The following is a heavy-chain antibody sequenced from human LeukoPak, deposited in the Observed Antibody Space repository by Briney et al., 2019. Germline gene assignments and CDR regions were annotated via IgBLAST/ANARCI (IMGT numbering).Heavy chain of an antibody. CDR1: GFTFSSYA. CDR3: AKSLYGGCDY. V-gene: IGHV3-23*01. J-gene: IGHJ4*02. Sequence: GGSLRLSCAASGFTFSSYAMSWVRQAPGKGLEWVSGVNGNGGSTSYADSVKGRFTIFRDNSKNTVYLQMNSLRVEDTAVYYCAKSLYGGCDYWGQGTVVTVSS. D-gene: IGHD3-16*02. CDR2: VNGNGGST.